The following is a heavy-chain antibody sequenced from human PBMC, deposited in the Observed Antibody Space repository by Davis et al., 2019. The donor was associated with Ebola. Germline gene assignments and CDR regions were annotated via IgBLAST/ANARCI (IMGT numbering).Heavy chain of an antibody. V-gene: IGHV1-18*01. D-gene: IGHD5-12*01. CDR2: ISAYNGNT. J-gene: IGHJ4*02. CDR3: AREAVLGYDRNFDY. Sequence: AASVKVSCKASGYIFNMYGLSWVRQAPGQGLEWMGWISAYNGNTNYVQKLQGRVTMTTDTSTNTVYMELRSLRSDDTAVYYCAREAVLGYDRNFDYWGQGTLVTVSP. CDR1: GYIFNMYG.